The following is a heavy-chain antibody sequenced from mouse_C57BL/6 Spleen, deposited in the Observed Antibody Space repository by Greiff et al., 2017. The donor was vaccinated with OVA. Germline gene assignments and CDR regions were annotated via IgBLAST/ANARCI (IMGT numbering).Heavy chain of an antibody. CDR2: ISSGGGYI. Sequence: EVQVVESGEGLVKPGGSLKLSCAASGFTFSSYAMSWVRQTPEQRLEWVAYISSGGGYIYYADTVKGRFTISRDNARNTLYLQLSSLKSEDTAMYYCRSVDGYPWYFDVWGTGTTVTVSS. D-gene: IGHD2-3*01. CDR1: GFTFSSYA. CDR3: RSVDGYPWYFDV. J-gene: IGHJ1*03. V-gene: IGHV5-9-1*02.